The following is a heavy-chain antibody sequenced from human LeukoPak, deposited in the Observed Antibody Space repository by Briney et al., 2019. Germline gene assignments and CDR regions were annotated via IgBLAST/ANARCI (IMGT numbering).Heavy chain of an antibody. CDR1: GYSISSGYY. CDR2: IYHSGST. CDR3: ARQGSGYYGSGSPSGWFDP. V-gene: IGHV4-38-2*01. D-gene: IGHD3-10*01. Sequence: SETLSLTCAVSGYSISSGYYWGWIRQPPGKGLEWTGSIYHSGSTYYNPSLKSRVTISVDTSKNQFSLKLSSVTAADTAVYYCARQGSGYYGSGSPSGWFDPWGQGTLVTVSS. J-gene: IGHJ5*02.